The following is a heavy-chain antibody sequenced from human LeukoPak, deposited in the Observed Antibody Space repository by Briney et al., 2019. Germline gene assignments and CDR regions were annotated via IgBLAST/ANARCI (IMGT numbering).Heavy chain of an antibody. CDR3: ARRGPAVAAYYYYMDV. CDR1: GFTFSSYS. D-gene: IGHD6-19*01. J-gene: IGHJ6*03. V-gene: IGHV3-48*01. CDR2: ISSSSTI. Sequence: PGGSLRLSCAASGFTFSSYSMNWVRQAPGKGLEWVSYISSSSTIYYADSVKGRFTISRDNAKNSLYLQMNSLRAEDTAVYYCARRGPAVAAYYYYMDVWGKGTTVTVSS.